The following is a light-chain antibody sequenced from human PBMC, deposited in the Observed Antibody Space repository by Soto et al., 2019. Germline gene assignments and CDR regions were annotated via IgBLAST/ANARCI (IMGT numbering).Light chain of an antibody. V-gene: IGLV2-14*03. CDR1: SSDVGNYNY. Sequence: QSALTQPASVSRSPGQSITISCTGTSSDVGNYNYVSWYQHHPGKAPKLMIYDVSNRPSGISNRFSGSKSGHTASLTISGLQAEDEADYYCSSYTYTATVIFGGGTKLTVL. J-gene: IGLJ2*01. CDR3: SSYTYTATVI. CDR2: DVS.